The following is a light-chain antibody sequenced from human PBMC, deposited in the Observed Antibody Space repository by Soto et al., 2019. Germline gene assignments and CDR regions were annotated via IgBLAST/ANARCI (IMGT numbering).Light chain of an antibody. CDR1: QSISNW. V-gene: IGKV1-5*01. J-gene: IGKJ1*01. Sequence: DIQMTQSPSTLSASVGDTVTITCRASQSISNWLAWYQHKPGKAPKVVIYDASSLGSGVPSRFSGSGSGTEFTLTIASLQPDDFATYYCQQYETFSGTFGPGTKVEI. CDR2: DAS. CDR3: QQYETFSGT.